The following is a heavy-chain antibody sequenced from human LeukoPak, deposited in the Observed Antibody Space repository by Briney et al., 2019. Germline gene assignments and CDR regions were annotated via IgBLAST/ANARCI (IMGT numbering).Heavy chain of an antibody. CDR2: IYSGGNT. Sequence: GGSLRLSCVASGFTVSTNYMSWVRHAPGNGLEWISVIYSGGNTYYTDSVKGRFTMSRDTSKNTVFLEMNRLRVEDTAVYYCARYFDWGEAFDIWGQGTMVTVSS. V-gene: IGHV3-53*01. D-gene: IGHD3-9*01. CDR1: GFTVSTNY. J-gene: IGHJ3*02. CDR3: ARYFDWGEAFDI.